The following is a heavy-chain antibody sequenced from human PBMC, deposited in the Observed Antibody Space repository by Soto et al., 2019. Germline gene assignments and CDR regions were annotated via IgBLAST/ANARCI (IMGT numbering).Heavy chain of an antibody. V-gene: IGHV5-10-1*01. J-gene: IGHJ6*02. D-gene: IGHD6-6*01. CDR1: GYSFTSYW. Sequence: GESLKISCKGSGYSFTSYWISWVRQMSGKGLEWMGRIDPSDSHTNYSPSFQGHVTIPADKSISTAYLQWSSLKASDTAMYYCAILYSSSSAGMDVWGQGTTVTVSS. CDR2: IDPSDSHT. CDR3: AILYSSSSAGMDV.